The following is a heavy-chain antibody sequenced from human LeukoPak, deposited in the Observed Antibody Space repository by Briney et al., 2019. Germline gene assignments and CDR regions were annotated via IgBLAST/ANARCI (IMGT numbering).Heavy chain of an antibody. J-gene: IGHJ4*02. CDR2: IIPIFGTA. V-gene: IGHV1-69*05. D-gene: IGHD3-22*01. Sequence: GASVKVSCKASGGTFSSYAISWVRQAPGQGLEWMGGIIPIFGTANYAQKFQGRVTMTRDTSISTAYMELSRLRSDDTAVYYCAREGGAMIGDYWGQGTLVTVSS. CDR1: GGTFSSYA. CDR3: AREGGAMIGDY.